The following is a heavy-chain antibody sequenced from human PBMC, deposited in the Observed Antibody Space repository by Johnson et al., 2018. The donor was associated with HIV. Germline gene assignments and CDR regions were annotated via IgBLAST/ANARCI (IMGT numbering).Heavy chain of an antibody. Sequence: VQLVESGGGLVQPGRSLRLSCAASGFNFHDFAMHWVRQAPGKGLGWVSGVSWNSDTIAYADSVKGRFTISRDNAKKSLFLQMNSLRAEDTALYYCAKDMRGTDMDTFDLWGQGTMVTVSS. D-gene: IGHD2-15*01. CDR1: GFNFHDFA. CDR3: AKDMRGTDMDTFDL. CDR2: VSWNSDTI. J-gene: IGHJ3*01. V-gene: IGHV3-9*01.